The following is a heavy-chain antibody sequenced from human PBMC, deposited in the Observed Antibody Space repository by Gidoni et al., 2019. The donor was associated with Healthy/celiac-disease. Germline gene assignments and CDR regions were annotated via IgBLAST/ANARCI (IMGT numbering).Heavy chain of an antibody. Sequence: EVQLVESGGGLVKPGGSLRLSCAASGFTFSSYSMNWVRQAPGKGLEWVSSISSSSSYIYYADSVKGRFTISRDNAKNSLCLQMNSLRAEDTAVYYCAIAPYYYDSSGYYGIWGQGTMVTVSS. J-gene: IGHJ3*02. CDR3: AIAPYYYDSSGYYGI. D-gene: IGHD3-22*01. CDR2: ISSSSSYI. CDR1: GFTFSSYS. V-gene: IGHV3-21*01.